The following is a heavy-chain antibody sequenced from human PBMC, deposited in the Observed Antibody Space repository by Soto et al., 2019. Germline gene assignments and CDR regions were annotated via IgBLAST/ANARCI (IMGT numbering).Heavy chain of an antibody. CDR1: GFTFTSYG. Sequence: VQLVQSGSEVKKPGASVKVSCKASGFTFTSYGISWVRQAPGQGLEWMAWISIYNDNTKYAQKFQGRITMTTDTSTSTAYMEVRSLRSDDTAVYYCARETYYFGSGTYDDGRDVWGQGTTVTVSS. D-gene: IGHD3-10*01. CDR3: ARETYYFGSGTYDDGRDV. J-gene: IGHJ6*02. V-gene: IGHV1-18*04. CDR2: ISIYNDNT.